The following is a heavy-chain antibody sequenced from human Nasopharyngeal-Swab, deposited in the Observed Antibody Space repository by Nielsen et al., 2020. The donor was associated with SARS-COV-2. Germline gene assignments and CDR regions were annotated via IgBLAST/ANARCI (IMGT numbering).Heavy chain of an antibody. Sequence: ASVKVSCKASEYSFTGYYMYWVRQAPGQGLEWMGWINGNTGDTKYAQKFQGRVTLTRDTSISTAYMELTSLRFDDTAVYYCARVGGGAPFDHWGQGTLVTVSS. V-gene: IGHV1-2*02. J-gene: IGHJ4*02. CDR3: ARVGGGAPFDH. CDR1: EYSFTGYY. CDR2: INGNTGDT. D-gene: IGHD1-26*01.